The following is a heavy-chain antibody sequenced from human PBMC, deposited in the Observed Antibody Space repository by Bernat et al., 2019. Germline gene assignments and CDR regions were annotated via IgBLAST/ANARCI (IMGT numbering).Heavy chain of an antibody. CDR2: ISGDGGST. V-gene: IGHV3-43*02. CDR1: GFTFDDYA. Sequence: EVQLVESGGGVVQPGGSLRLSCAASGFTFDDYAMHWVRQAPGKGLEWVSLISGDGGSTYYADSVKGRFNISRDNSKNSLYLQMNSLRTEDTALYYCAKVGASLDLLQKDYYYGMDVWGQGTTVTVSS. CDR3: AKVGASLDLLQKDYYYGMDV. J-gene: IGHJ6*02. D-gene: IGHD1-26*01.